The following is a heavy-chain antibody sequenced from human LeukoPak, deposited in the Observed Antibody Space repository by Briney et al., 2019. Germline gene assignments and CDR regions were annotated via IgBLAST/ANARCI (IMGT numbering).Heavy chain of an antibody. V-gene: IGHV1-2*06. CDR1: GYTFTGYY. CDR3: ARVRFDYYYGMDV. Sequence: GASVKVSCKASGYTFTGYYMHWVRQAPGQGLEWMGRINPNSGGTNYAQKFQGRVTMTRDTSISTAYMELSRLRSDDTAVYYCARVRFDYYYGMDVWGQGTTVTVSS. J-gene: IGHJ6*02. CDR2: INPNSGGT. D-gene: IGHD3-3*01.